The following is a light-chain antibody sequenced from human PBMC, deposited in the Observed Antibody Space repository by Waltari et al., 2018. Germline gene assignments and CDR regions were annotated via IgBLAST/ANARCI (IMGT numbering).Light chain of an antibody. Sequence: DIQMTATLSSLSASVGTRVCITCRASQTISTYLNWYQQIPAKAPKLLIYSASRLQGGVPSRFSGSGSGTDFTLTISNLQPEDFATYYCQQSHSIPYTFGQGTKLEIK. V-gene: IGKV1-39*01. J-gene: IGKJ2*01. CDR3: QQSHSIPYT. CDR1: QTISTY. CDR2: SAS.